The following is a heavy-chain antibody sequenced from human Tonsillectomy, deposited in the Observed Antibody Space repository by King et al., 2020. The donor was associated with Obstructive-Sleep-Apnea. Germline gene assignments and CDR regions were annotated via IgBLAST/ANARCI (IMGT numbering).Heavy chain of an antibody. J-gene: IGHJ4*02. Sequence: QLVQSGGGLVKPGGSLRLSCAASGFTFSSYSMNWVRQAPGKGLEWVSSISSSSSYIYYADSVKGRFTISRDNAKNSLYLQMNSLRAEDTAVYYCARERFPMVRGGSFWLDYWGQGPLVTVSS. CDR2: ISSSSSYI. CDR1: GFTFSSYS. V-gene: IGHV3-21*01. CDR3: ARERFPMVRGGSFWLDY. D-gene: IGHD3-10*01.